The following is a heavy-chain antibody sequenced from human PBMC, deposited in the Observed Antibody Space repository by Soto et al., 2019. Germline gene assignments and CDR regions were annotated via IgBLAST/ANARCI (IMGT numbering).Heavy chain of an antibody. CDR3: ARVTGMDGSWQLDY. CDR2: ISGDSTYI. J-gene: IGHJ4*02. Sequence: EVQLVESGGGLVKPGGSLRISCAASGFTFSDYTINWVRQAPGKGLEWVSSISGDSTYIYYTDSLKGRFTISRDNAKNSLFLQMDSLRVEDTAVYYCARVTGMDGSWQLDYWGQGTLVTVSS. CDR1: GFTFSDYT. D-gene: IGHD1-26*01. V-gene: IGHV3-21*01.